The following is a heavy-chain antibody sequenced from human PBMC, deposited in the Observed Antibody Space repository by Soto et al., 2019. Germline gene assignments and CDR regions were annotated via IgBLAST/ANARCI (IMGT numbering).Heavy chain of an antibody. CDR3: ASNLGYCTNGVCPPFYMDV. CDR2: INPSGGST. D-gene: IGHD2-8*01. J-gene: IGHJ6*03. Sequence: ASVKVSCKASGYTFTSYYMHWVRQAPGQGLEWMGIINPSGGSTSYAQKFQGRVTMTRDTSTSTVYMELSSLRSEDTAVYYCASNLGYCTNGVCPPFYMDVWGKGTTVTVSS. V-gene: IGHV1-46*03. CDR1: GYTFTSYY.